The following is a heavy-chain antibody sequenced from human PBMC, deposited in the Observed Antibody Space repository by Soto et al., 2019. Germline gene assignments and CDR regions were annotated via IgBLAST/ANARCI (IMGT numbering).Heavy chain of an antibody. V-gene: IGHV3-64D*06. Sequence: GGSLRLSCSTSGFTFSTYTMHWVRQAPGKGMEYVSAIRSNGGSTYYADSVKGRFTISRDNSKNTLYLQMSSLRPEDTAVYYCVIPNYYDTSGYYGPQEMWGYWGQGTLVTVSS. CDR2: IRSNGGST. CDR3: VIPNYYDTSGYYGPQEMWGY. J-gene: IGHJ4*02. D-gene: IGHD3-22*01. CDR1: GFTFSTYT.